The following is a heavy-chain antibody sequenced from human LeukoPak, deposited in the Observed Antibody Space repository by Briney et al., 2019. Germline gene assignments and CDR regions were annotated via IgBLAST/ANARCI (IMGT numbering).Heavy chain of an antibody. V-gene: IGHV1-24*01. D-gene: IGHD6-13*01. CDR2: FDPEDGET. Sequence: ASVKVSCKVSVYTLTELSMHWVRQTPGKGLECVGDFDPEDGETIYTQKFKGRVTMTEDTSTDKAYMELSSLRSEDTAVHYCATLPRVFSSSWYFDYWGQGTLVTVSS. CDR3: ATLPRVFSSSWYFDY. CDR1: VYTLTELS. J-gene: IGHJ4*02.